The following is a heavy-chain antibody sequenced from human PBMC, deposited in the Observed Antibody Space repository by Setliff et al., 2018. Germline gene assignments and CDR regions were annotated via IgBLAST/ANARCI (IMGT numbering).Heavy chain of an antibody. CDR2: IYYSGST. CDR3: ARSGYYSIDAFDI. CDR1: GGSISGGGYY. J-gene: IGHJ3*02. D-gene: IGHD3-22*01. V-gene: IGHV4-31*03. Sequence: TLSLTCTVSGGSISGGGYYWSWIRQHPRKGLEWIGHIYYSGSTNYTPSLKSRVTLSVDTSRNHFSLKLNSVTAADTAVYYCARSGYYSIDAFDIWGQGTMVTVSS.